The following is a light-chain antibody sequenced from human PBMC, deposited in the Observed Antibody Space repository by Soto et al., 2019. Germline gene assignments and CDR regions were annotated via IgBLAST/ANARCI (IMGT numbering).Light chain of an antibody. V-gene: IGKV1-5*01. J-gene: IGKJ1*01. CDR1: QSISSW. CDR3: QQYKSYSRT. Sequence: DIQMTQSPSTLSASVGDRVTITCRASQSISSWLAWYQQKPGKAPKLLIYAASSLESGVPSRFSGSGSGTEFTLTISRLQPDDFATYYCQQYKSYSRTFGQGTKVEIK. CDR2: AAS.